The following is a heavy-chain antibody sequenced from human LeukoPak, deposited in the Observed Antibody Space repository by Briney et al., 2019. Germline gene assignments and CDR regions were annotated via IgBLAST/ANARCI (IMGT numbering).Heavy chain of an antibody. Sequence: GGSLRLSCAASGFTFSSYGMHWVRQAPGKGLEWVAVIWYDGSNKYYADSVKGRFTISRDNSKNTLYLQMNSLRAEDTAVYYCARGAVAAKFDYWGQGTLVTVSS. V-gene: IGHV3-33*01. J-gene: IGHJ4*02. CDR1: GFTFSSYG. D-gene: IGHD6-19*01. CDR3: ARGAVAAKFDY. CDR2: IWYDGSNK.